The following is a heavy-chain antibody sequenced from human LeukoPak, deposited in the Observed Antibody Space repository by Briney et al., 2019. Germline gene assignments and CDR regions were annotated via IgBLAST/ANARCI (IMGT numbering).Heavy chain of an antibody. D-gene: IGHD3-16*01. CDR1: GFTFSSYA. J-gene: IGHJ4*02. CDR2: ISGSDGST. Sequence: TGGSLRLSCAASGFTFSSYAMSWVRQAPGKGLEWVSAISGSDGSTYYAASVKGRLTISRDNSKTPLYLQMNGLRAEDTAVYYCAKGFSSYAPPGLFDYWGQGTLVTVSS. CDR3: AKGFSSYAPPGLFDY. V-gene: IGHV3-23*01.